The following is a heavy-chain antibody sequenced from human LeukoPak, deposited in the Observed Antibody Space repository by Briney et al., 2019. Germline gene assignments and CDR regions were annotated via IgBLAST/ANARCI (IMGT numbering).Heavy chain of an antibody. J-gene: IGHJ5*02. CDR1: GYTFTSYY. V-gene: IGHV1-46*01. CDR3: AREGGCSGGSCYSRSNWFDP. CDR2: INLSGGST. D-gene: IGHD2-15*01. Sequence: ASGKLCCTASGYTFTSYYMNWVRQAPGQGLEWMGIINLSGGSTSYAQKFQGRVTMTRDTSTSTVYMELRSLRSEDRAVYYCAREGGCSGGSCYSRSNWFDPWGQGTLVTVSS.